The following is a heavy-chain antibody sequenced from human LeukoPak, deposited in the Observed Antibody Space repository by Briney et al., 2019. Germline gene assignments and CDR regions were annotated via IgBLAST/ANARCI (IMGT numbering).Heavy chain of an antibody. CDR1: GGSLNSYY. CDR3: ARGSAWFDP. J-gene: IGHJ5*02. CDR2: IYYSGST. Sequence: PSETLSLTCTVSGGSLNSYYWSWIRQPPGKGLEWIGYIYYSGSTDYNPCLKSRVTISVDTSKNQFSLKLSSVTAADTAVYYCARGSAWFDPWGQGTLVTVSS. V-gene: IGHV4-59*01.